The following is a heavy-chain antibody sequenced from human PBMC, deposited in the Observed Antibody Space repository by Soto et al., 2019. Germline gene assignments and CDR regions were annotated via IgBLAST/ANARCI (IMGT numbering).Heavy chain of an antibody. CDR1: GHSVPHNSAA. CDR3: AREFAYYVRSDSYLDY. D-gene: IGHD3-16*01. CDR2: IYYRSKWYN. J-gene: IGHJ4*02. Sequence: PSQTLSLTCAISGHSVPHNSAAWNWIRQSPSRGLEWLGRIYYRSKWYNDYAVSVKSRITVTPATSKNQFSLHLNSVTAEDTAVYSCAREFAYYVRSDSYLDYWGQGALVTVSS. V-gene: IGHV6-1*01.